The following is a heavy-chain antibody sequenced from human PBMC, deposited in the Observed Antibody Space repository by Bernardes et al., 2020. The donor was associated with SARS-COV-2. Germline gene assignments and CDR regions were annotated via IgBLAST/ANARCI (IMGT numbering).Heavy chain of an antibody. V-gene: IGHV3-23*01. CDR2: ISGSGGST. Sequence: SLRLSCEASGFRFSDFGMNWVRQAPGKGLEWVSDISGSGGSTHYADSVKGRFTISRDNSENTLDLEMNSLRADDTAVYYCVKDRYSGSFSPFDSWGQGTLVTVSS. D-gene: IGHD1-26*01. J-gene: IGHJ4*02. CDR3: VKDRYSGSFSPFDS. CDR1: GFRFSDFG.